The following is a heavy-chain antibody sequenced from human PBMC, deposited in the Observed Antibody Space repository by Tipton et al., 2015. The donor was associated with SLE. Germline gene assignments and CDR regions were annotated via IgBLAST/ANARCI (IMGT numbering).Heavy chain of an antibody. Sequence: LRLSCSVSGDSIISSSYYWGWIRQPPGKGLEWIGSMYYSGSTYYNPSLKSRVTISVDTSKNQFSLMLGSVTAADTAVYYCARDGPYYDFWSGMGTFDIWGQETMVTVSS. CDR2: MYYSGST. CDR3: ARDGPYYDFWSGMGTFDI. J-gene: IGHJ3*02. V-gene: IGHV4-39*07. CDR1: GDSIISSSYY. D-gene: IGHD3-3*01.